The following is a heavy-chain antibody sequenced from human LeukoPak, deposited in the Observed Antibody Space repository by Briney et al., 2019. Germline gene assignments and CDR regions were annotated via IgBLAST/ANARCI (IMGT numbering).Heavy chain of an antibody. CDR1: GGSISSSNW. Sequence: SSETLSLTCAVSGGSISSSNWWNWVRQAPGKGLEWIGQIYHSGTTNYNPSLKSRVTILVDKSKNQFSLRLNSVTAADTAMYYCARGAVAGTAQFPSIDPWGQGTLVVVS. J-gene: IGHJ5*02. CDR3: ARGAVAGTAQFPSIDP. D-gene: IGHD6-19*01. V-gene: IGHV4-4*02. CDR2: IYHSGTT.